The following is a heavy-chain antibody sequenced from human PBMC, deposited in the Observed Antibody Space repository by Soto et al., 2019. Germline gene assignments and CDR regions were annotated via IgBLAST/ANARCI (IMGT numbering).Heavy chain of an antibody. Sequence: QVQLVQSGAEEKTPGASVNVSCTTSGYNYTLFGITWVRQSPGQGLEWMGWISPYTGDTKYAEKREGRVTLTTDTSTDTAYMELTSLTSDDTAAYYCARGGQYRYCDYWGQGTLVTVSS. J-gene: IGHJ4*02. CDR1: GYNYTLFG. D-gene: IGHD2-2*02. CDR2: ISPYTGDT. V-gene: IGHV1-18*01. CDR3: ARGGQYRYCDY.